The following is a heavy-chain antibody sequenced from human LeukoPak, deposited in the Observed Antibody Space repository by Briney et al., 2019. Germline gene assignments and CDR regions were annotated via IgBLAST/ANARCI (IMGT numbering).Heavy chain of an antibody. V-gene: IGHV3-23*01. CDR2: SSSSDGGK. CDR1: GLSLNSYA. J-gene: IGHJ4*01. D-gene: IGHD2-21*01. Sequence: SGGSLRLSCTASGLSLNSYAMSWVRQVPGKGLEWVSASSSSDGGKWYAESVRGRFTISRDTSKNTVYLQMNSLRVEDAGVYYCAKAPVTSCRGAFCYPFDYWGHGTLVTVSS. CDR3: AKAPVTSCRGAFCYPFDY.